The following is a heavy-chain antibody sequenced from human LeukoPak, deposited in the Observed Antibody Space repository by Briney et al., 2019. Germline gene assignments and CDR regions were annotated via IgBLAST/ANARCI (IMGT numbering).Heavy chain of an antibody. D-gene: IGHD2-15*01. J-gene: IGHJ4*02. CDR3: ARDYLKVVVAGTAPSAGHMDY. CDR1: GYIFTDYY. CDR2: INPNSGGT. V-gene: IGHV1/OR15-1*02. Sequence: GASVKVSCKASGYIFTDYYMHWVRQAPGQELGWMGRINPNSGGTNYAQKFQGRVTMTRDTSISTAYTELSSLRSEDMAVYYCARDYLKVVVAGTAPSAGHMDYWGQGTLVTVSS.